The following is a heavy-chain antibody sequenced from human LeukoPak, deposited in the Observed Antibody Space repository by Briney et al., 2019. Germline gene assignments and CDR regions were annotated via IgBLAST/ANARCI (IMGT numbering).Heavy chain of an antibody. J-gene: IGHJ4*02. CDR2: IYSDGPT. D-gene: IGHD1-26*01. Sequence: QPGGSLRLSCAASGFTFSDHYMDWVRQAPGKGLEWVSVIYSDGPTYYADSVKGRFTISRDDSKNTLYLHMNSLRAEDTAVYHCARGGSYLDYWGQGALVAVSS. CDR3: ARGGSYLDY. V-gene: IGHV3-53*01. CDR1: GFTFSDHY.